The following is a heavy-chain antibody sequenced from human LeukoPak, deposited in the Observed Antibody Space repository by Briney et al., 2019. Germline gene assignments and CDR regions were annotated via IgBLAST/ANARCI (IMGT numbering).Heavy chain of an antibody. D-gene: IGHD2-2*01. J-gene: IGHJ4*02. V-gene: IGHV3-74*01. CDR1: GFTFSSYC. Sequence: PGGSLRLSCAASGFTFSSYCMHWVRQVPGKGLVWVSRINPGGSSTAYADSVRGRFTISRDNAKNTLYLQMNSLRADDTAVYYCARSHQADDYWGQGTLVTVSS. CDR3: ARSHQADDY. CDR2: INPGGSST.